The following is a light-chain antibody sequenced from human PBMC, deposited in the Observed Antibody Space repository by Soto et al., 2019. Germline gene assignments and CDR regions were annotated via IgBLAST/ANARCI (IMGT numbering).Light chain of an antibody. CDR3: QQYGSSPVT. J-gene: IGKJ3*01. CDR1: ANVSSSY. V-gene: IGKV3-20*01. Sequence: EIVLTQSPGTLSLSPGERATLSCRSSANVSSSYLAWYQQKPGQAPRLLIYGASSRATGIPDRFSGSGSGTDFTLTISILEPEDFAVYYCQQYGSSPVTFGPGTKVDIK. CDR2: GAS.